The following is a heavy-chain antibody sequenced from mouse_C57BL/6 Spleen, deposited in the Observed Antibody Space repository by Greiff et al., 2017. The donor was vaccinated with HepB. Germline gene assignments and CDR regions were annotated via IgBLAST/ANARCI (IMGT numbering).Heavy chain of an antibody. V-gene: IGHV1-9*01. CDR3: ARRFYYYGSSHWYFDV. CDR1: GYTFTGYW. D-gene: IGHD1-1*01. CDR2: ILPGSGST. Sequence: VQLQQSGAELMKPGASVKLSCKATGYTFTGYWIEWVKQRPGHGLEWIGEILPGSGSTNYNEKFKGKATFTADTSSNTAYMQLSSLTTEDSAIYYCARRFYYYGSSHWYFDVWGTGTTVTVSS. J-gene: IGHJ1*03.